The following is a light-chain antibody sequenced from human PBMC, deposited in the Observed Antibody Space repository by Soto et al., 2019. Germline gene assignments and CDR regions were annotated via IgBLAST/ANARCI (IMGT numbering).Light chain of an antibody. CDR2: EVT. V-gene: IGLV2-23*02. J-gene: IGLJ1*01. CDR3: PSSALSPTSV. Sequence: QSVLTQPASVSGSPGQSITISCTGTTSDVGKYNLVSWYQHHPGKAPKLLIFEVTQRPSGVSNRFSGSKSGNTASLTITGLQAEDVADYCRPSSALSPTSVFGPAP. CDR1: TSDVGKYNL.